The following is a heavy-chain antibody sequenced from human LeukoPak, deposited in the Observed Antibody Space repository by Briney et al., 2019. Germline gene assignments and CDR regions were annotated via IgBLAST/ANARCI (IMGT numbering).Heavy chain of an antibody. J-gene: IGHJ3*02. CDR3: ARLGVGATRDAFDI. D-gene: IGHD1-26*01. CDR1: GFAFSGYA. Sequence: GGSLRLSCAASGFAFSGYAMHWVRQAPGKGLEWMAVISHDASNKYYADSVKGRFTISRDNAKNSLYLQMNSLRAEDTALYYCARLGVGATRDAFDIWGQGTMVTVSS. CDR2: ISHDASNK. V-gene: IGHV3-30-3*01.